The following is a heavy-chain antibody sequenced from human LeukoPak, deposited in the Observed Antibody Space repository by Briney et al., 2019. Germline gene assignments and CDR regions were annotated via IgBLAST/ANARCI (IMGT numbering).Heavy chain of an antibody. V-gene: IGHV1-2*02. J-gene: IGHJ4*02. Sequence: ASEKVSCKASGYTFTGYYMHWVRQAPGQGLEWMGWINPNSGGTNYAQKFQGRVTMTRDTSISTAYMELSRLRSDDTAVYYCARELGYCSSTSCPFDYWGQGTLVTVSS. CDR2: INPNSGGT. CDR1: GYTFTGYY. CDR3: ARELGYCSSTSCPFDY. D-gene: IGHD2-2*01.